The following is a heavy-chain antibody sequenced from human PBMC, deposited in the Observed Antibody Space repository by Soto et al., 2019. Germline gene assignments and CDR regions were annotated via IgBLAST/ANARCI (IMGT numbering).Heavy chain of an antibody. CDR3: ARVLDIVVVPAARPNWFDP. D-gene: IGHD2-2*03. J-gene: IGHJ5*02. CDR1: GYTFTSYG. CDR2: ISAYNGNT. V-gene: IGHV1-18*01. Sequence: ASVKVSCKASGYTFTSYGISWVRQAPGQGLEWMGWISAYNGNTNYAQKLQGRVTMTTDTSTSTAYMELRSLRSDDTAVYYCARVLDIVVVPAARPNWFDPWGQGTLVTSPQ.